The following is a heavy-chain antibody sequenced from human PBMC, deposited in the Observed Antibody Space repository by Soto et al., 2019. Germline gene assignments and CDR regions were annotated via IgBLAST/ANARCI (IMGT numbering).Heavy chain of an antibody. V-gene: IGHV4-39*01. CDR2: IYYSGST. CDR1: GGSISSSSYY. Sequence: SETLSLTCTVSGGSISSSSYYWGWIRQPPGKGLEWIGSIYYSGSTYYNPSLKSRVTISVDTSKNQFSLKLSSVTAADTAVYYCARLDQDIVVVPAAILGVYYFDYWGQGTLVTVSS. D-gene: IGHD2-2*02. J-gene: IGHJ4*02. CDR3: ARLDQDIVVVPAAILGVYYFDY.